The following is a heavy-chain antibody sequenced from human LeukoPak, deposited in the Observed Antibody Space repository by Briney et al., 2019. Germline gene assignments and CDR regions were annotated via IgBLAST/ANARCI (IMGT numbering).Heavy chain of an antibody. D-gene: IGHD6-19*01. CDR1: GFTFSSYW. V-gene: IGHV3-74*01. Sequence: GGSLRLSCAASGFTFSSYWMHWARQAPGKGLVWVSRISPDGGNTDYAGSVKGRFTISRDNAKNTLYLQMNSLRADDTAVYYCARRGAVAATYYYDYWGQGTLVTVSS. CDR2: ISPDGGNT. J-gene: IGHJ4*02. CDR3: ARRGAVAATYYYDY.